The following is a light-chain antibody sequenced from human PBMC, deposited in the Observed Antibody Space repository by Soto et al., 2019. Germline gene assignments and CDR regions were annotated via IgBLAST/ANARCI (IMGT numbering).Light chain of an antibody. V-gene: IGLV1-40*01. Sequence: QSVLTQPPSVSGAPGQRVTISCTGSSSNIGAGYDVHWYQQLPGTAPKLLIYGNSNRPSGVPDRFSGSKSGTSASLAITGLQADDEADYDCQSYDSSLVFGGGTKVTVL. CDR1: SSNIGAGYD. CDR3: QSYDSSLV. J-gene: IGLJ2*01. CDR2: GNS.